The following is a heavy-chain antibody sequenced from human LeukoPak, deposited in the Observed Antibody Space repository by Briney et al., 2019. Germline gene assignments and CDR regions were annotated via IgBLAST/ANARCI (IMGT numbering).Heavy chain of an antibody. D-gene: IGHD6-13*01. CDR1: GYTFATYG. CDR3: ARTGIPAAGTFDY. CDR2: ISAYTGNT. J-gene: IGHJ4*02. V-gene: IGHV1-18*01. Sequence: ASVTVSCTASGYTFATYGISWVRQAPGQGLEWMGWISAYTGNTYYAQNLQGRVTMTTDTSTSTAYLELRSLRSDDTAVYYCARTGIPAAGTFDYWGQGTLVTVSS.